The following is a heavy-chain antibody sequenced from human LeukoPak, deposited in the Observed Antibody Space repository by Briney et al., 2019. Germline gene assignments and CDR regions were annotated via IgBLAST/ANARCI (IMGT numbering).Heavy chain of an antibody. J-gene: IGHJ3*02. CDR3: ARGSYCSGGACSPVGAFDI. CDR2: IGTAGDT. D-gene: IGHD2-15*01. V-gene: IGHV3-13*01. Sequence: GGSLRLSCAASRFTFSSYDMHWVRQAPGKGLEWVSGIGTAGDTYYPGSIKGRFTFSRENAKNSLFLQMNGLRVGDTAVYYCARGSYCSGGACSPVGAFDIWGQGTVVTVSS. CDR1: RFTFSSYD.